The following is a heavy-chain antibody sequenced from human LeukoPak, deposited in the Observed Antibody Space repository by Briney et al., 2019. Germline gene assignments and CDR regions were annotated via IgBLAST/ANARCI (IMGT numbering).Heavy chain of an antibody. CDR1: GFTFSSYE. D-gene: IGHD6-19*01. CDR3: ARGYSSGWYGSF. Sequence: PGGSLRLSCAASGFTFSSYEMNWVRQAPGKGLEWVSYISSSGRTIYYADSVKGRFTISRDNAKSSLYLQMNSLRAEDTAVYYCARGYSSGWYGSFWGQGTLVTVSS. CDR2: ISSSGRTI. J-gene: IGHJ4*02. V-gene: IGHV3-48*03.